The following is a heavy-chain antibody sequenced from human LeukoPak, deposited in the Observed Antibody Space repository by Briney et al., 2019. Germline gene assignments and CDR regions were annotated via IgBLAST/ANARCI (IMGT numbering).Heavy chain of an antibody. Sequence: RSGEPLRLSCAASGFAFNLYGMAWVRQAPGKGLEWVSGISGSAVGTYYADSVKGRFTISRDNSKNVLFLHMNNLRVEDTAVYFCAKLGTYWYFDVWGRGTLVTVSS. D-gene: IGHD3-16*01. J-gene: IGHJ2*01. V-gene: IGHV3-23*01. CDR3: AKLGTYWYFDV. CDR2: ISGSAVGT. CDR1: GFAFNLYG.